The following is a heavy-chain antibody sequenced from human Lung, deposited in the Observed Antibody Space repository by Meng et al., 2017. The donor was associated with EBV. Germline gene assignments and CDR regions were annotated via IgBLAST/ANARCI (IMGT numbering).Heavy chain of an antibody. CDR2: INTNSGGT. CDR3: AREGPAEAPFY. Sequence: QGRLVQSGAELTMPVDSVDASCNASRSPLSGYYSHWVGQAPGQEFDWMGRINTNSGGTNYAQKFQGRVNMTRDTYIITAYMELSRLRSDDTAVYFCAREGPAEAPFYWGQGTLVTVSS. J-gene: IGHJ4*02. CDR1: RSPLSGYY. V-gene: IGHV1-2*06. D-gene: IGHD6-6*01.